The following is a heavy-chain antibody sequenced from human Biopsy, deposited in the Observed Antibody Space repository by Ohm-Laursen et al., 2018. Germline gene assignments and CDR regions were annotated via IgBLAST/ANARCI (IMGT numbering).Heavy chain of an antibody. D-gene: IGHD2-15*01. CDR1: GFSFSDNY. Sequence: SLRLSCAASGFSFSDNYIDWVRQAPGKGLEWVGRIRDKANSYTTDYAASVKGRFTISRDDPKNSLYLQMNSLKTEDTALYYCARAGRYCSGGGCYSWFDSWGQGTLVTVSS. J-gene: IGHJ5*01. CDR3: ARAGRYCSGGGCYSWFDS. CDR2: IRDKANSYTT. V-gene: IGHV3-72*01.